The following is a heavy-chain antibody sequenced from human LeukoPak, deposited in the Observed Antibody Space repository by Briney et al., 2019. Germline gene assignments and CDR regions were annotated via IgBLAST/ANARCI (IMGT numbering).Heavy chain of an antibody. CDR1: GFTFSTFA. V-gene: IGHV3-23*01. D-gene: IGHD5-24*01. CDR2: IFPSGGEI. CDR3: AMKAVPRPRLHDAFDF. Sequence: PGRSLRLSCAASGFTFSTFAMLGVRQPRARGLEWGSSIFPSGGEILYADPVRGRFTISRDNSKSTLSLQMNSLRAEDTAIYYCAMKAVPRPRLHDAFDFWGQGTVVSVSS. J-gene: IGHJ3*01.